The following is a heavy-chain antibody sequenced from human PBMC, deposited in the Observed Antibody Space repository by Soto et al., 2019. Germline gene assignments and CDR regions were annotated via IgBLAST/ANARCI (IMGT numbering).Heavy chain of an antibody. Sequence: QVQLQESGPGLVKPSQTLSLTCTVSGGSISSGGYYWSWIRQHPGTGLEWIGYIYYSGSTYYNPSLKSRITITLDTSKSHFSLKLSSVTAEDRAVYYCARAREVIGGYEENHWFAPGGQGTLFAVSS. CDR2: IYYSGST. D-gene: IGHD5-12*01. CDR3: ARAREVIGGYEENHWFAP. CDR1: GGSISSGGYY. V-gene: IGHV4-31*03. J-gene: IGHJ5*02.